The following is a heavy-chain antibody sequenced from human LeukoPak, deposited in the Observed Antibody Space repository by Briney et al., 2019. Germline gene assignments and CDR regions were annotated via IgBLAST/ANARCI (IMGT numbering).Heavy chain of an antibody. Sequence: SETLSLTCTVSGSSIGSTNYYWGWIRQPPGKGLEWIANIYYSGSTYYNPSLKSRVTISVDASKNQFSLRLNSVTAADTSIYYCARIPTNAVPSAHNGFDIWGQGTMLTVSS. CDR3: ARIPTNAVPSAHNGFDI. CDR2: IYYSGST. D-gene: IGHD6-19*01. V-gene: IGHV4-39*01. CDR1: GSSIGSTNYY. J-gene: IGHJ3*02.